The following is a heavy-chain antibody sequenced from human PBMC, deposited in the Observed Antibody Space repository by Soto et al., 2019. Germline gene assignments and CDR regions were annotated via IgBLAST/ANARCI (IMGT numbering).Heavy chain of an antibody. D-gene: IGHD3-10*01. V-gene: IGHV1-46*03. CDR1: GYIFTSYY. J-gene: IGHJ4*02. CDR3: SRVDPGETSPFDH. Sequence: ASVKVSCKASGYIFTSYYSHWVRQAPGQGLEWMGWINPFDGSRMFAQSFQGRVTMTRDTSTSTVYMEVSSLRSEDTAVYYCSRVDPGETSPFDHWGQGTLDTVSS. CDR2: INPFDGSR.